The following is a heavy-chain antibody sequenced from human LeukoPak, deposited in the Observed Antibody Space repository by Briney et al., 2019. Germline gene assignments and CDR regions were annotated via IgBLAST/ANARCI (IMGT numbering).Heavy chain of an antibody. CDR2: VYYSGST. CDR1: GDSISSYY. Sequence: SETLSLTCTVSGDSISSYYWNWIRQPPGKGLEWIGYVYYSGSTNYSPSLKSRVTISIDTSKNQFSLKLRSVTGADTAVYYCARGEGVPFDYWGQGTLATVSS. J-gene: IGHJ4*02. D-gene: IGHD3-10*01. CDR3: ARGEGVPFDY. V-gene: IGHV4-59*01.